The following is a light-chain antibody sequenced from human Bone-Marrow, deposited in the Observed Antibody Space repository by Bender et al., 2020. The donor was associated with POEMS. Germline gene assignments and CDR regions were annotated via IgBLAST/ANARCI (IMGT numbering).Light chain of an antibody. V-gene: IGLV1-44*01. Sequence: QSVLTQPPSASGTPGQRVTISCSGGSSNIGAHAVNWYQHLPGTAPPLLIYSSHRRPSEVPDRFSGSRSGTSASLASSGLQSEDEADYYCAVWDDSLNGWVFGGGTKLTVL. CDR1: SSNIGAHA. CDR3: AVWDDSLNGWV. CDR2: SSH. J-gene: IGLJ3*02.